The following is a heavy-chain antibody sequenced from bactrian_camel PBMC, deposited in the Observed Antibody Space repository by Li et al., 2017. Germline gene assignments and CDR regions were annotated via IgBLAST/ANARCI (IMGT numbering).Heavy chain of an antibody. CDR2: IYSGTGRT. V-gene: IGHV3S31*01. CDR3: GTGFRPGATPFR. CDR1: GISHSYYV. Sequence: VQLVESGGGSAQAGGSLRLSCEASGISHSYYVMGWFRRAPGKEREGVAAIYSGTGRTYYADSVKGRFTISRDNYKNTLYLQMNDLKPEDTGVYYCGTGFRPGATPFRRGRGTQVTVS. J-gene: IGHJ4*01. D-gene: IGHD2*01.